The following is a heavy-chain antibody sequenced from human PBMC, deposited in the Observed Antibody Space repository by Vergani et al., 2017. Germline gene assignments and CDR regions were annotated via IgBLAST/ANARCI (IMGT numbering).Heavy chain of an antibody. CDR3: ASALSEVWSGFYPSSAMDV. J-gene: IGHJ6*03. CDR2: INHSGST. CDR1: GGSFSGYY. V-gene: IGHV4-34*01. D-gene: IGHD3-3*01. Sequence: QVQLQQWGAGLLKPSETLSLTCAVYGGSFSGYYWSWIRQPPGKGLEWIGEINHSGSTNYNPSLKSRVTISVDTSKNQFSLKLSSVTDADTAVYYCASALSEVWSGFYPSSAMDVWGKGTTVTVSS.